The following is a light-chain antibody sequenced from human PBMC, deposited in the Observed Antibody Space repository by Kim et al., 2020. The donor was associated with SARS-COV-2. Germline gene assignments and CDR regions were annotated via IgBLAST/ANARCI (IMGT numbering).Light chain of an antibody. CDR2: SNN. Sequence: ELTQPPSASGTPGQTVIISCSGSSSNIGINSVSWFQQFPGTAPKLLIYSNNQRPSGVPDRFSGGKSGTSASLATSGLQSEDEADYYCAAWDDTLRSFVFGTGTKVTVL. CDR3: AAWDDTLRSFV. V-gene: IGLV1-44*01. CDR1: SSNIGINS. J-gene: IGLJ1*01.